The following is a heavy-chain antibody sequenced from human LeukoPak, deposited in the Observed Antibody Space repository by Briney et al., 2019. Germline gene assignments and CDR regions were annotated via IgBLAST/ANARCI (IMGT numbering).Heavy chain of an antibody. CDR2: IYSDNT. V-gene: IGHV3-66*03. Sequence: GGSLRLSCTVSGFTVSSNSMSWVRQAPGKGLDWVSFIYSDNTHYSDSVKGRFTISRDNSDNTLYLQMNSLRAEDTAVYYCATRTPQDGYNTLVYWGQGALVTVSS. CDR1: GFTVSSNS. CDR3: ATRTPQDGYNTLVY. J-gene: IGHJ4*02. D-gene: IGHD5-24*01.